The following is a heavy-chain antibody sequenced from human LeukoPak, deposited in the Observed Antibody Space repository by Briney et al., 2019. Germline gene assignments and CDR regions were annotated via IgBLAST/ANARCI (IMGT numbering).Heavy chain of an antibody. V-gene: IGHV4-34*01. CDR2: INHSGST. D-gene: IGHD2-15*01. CDR1: GGSFSGYY. J-gene: IGHJ4*02. CDR3: ARGPGYCSGGSCYPYYFDY. Sequence: PSETLSLTCAVYGGSFSGYYWSWIRQPPGKGLVWIGEINHSGSTNYNPSLESRVTISVDTSKNQFSLKLSSVTAADTAVYYCARGPGYCSGGSCYPYYFDYWGQGTLVTVSS.